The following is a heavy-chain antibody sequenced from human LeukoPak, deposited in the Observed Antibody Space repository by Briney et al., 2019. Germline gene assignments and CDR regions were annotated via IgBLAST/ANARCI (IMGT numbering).Heavy chain of an antibody. CDR1: GFPFSSYA. V-gene: IGHV3-74*01. Sequence: GGSLRLSCAASGFPFSSYAMYWVRQAPGKGLMWVARIHGDGDNISYADSVRGRFTISRDNAKDTLYLHMNSLRPEDTAVYYCARAQVGAPTDLWGQGTLVTVSS. D-gene: IGHD1-26*01. J-gene: IGHJ5*02. CDR2: IHGDGDNI. CDR3: ARAQVGAPTDL.